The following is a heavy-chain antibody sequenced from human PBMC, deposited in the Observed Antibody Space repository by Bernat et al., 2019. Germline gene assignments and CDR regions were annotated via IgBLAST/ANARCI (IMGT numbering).Heavy chain of an antibody. J-gene: IGHJ4*02. Sequence: EQVVESGGGVVQPGRSLRLSCAASGFTFSGYGIHWVRQAPGKGLEWVAAISNDGSNKYYVDSVKGRFTISKDNSKNTLYLQMNNLRTEDTAVYYCAREFGVAFDSWGQGTLVTVSS. D-gene: IGHD3-3*01. CDR1: GFTFSGYG. CDR2: ISNDGSNK. CDR3: AREFGVAFDS. V-gene: IGHV3-30*03.